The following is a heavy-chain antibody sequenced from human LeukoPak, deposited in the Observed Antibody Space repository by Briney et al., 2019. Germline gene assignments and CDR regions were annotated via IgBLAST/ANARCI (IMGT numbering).Heavy chain of an antibody. CDR2: ISAYNGNT. D-gene: IGHD6-19*01. V-gene: IGHV1-18*01. CDR1: GYTFTSYG. Sequence: RASVKVSCKASGYTFTSYGISWVRQAPGQGLEWMGWISAYNGNTNYAQKLQGRVTMTTDTSTSTAYMELRSLRSDDTAVYYCATPQQWLVEGSFDYWGQGTLVTVSS. J-gene: IGHJ4*02. CDR3: ATPQQWLVEGSFDY.